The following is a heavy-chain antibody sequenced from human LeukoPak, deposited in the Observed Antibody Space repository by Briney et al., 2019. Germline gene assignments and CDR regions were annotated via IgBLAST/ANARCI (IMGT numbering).Heavy chain of an antibody. CDR3: ARPKLPAAIDNWLDP. V-gene: IGHV3-74*01. CDR2: INSDGSST. Sequence: GGSLRLSCAASGFTFSSYWMHWVRQAPGKGLVWVSRINSDGSSTSYADSVKGRFTISRDNAKNTLYLQMNSLRAEDTAVYYCARPKLPAAIDNWLDPWGQGTLVTVSS. D-gene: IGHD2-2*01. CDR1: GFTFSSYW. J-gene: IGHJ5*02.